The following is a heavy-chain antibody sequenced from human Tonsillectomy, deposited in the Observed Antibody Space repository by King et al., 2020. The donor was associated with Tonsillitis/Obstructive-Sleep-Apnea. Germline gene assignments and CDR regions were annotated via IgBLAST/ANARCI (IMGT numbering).Heavy chain of an antibody. D-gene: IGHD3-3*01. CDR3: AREGYGYYDFRY. Sequence: VQLVESGGGLVQPGGSLRLSCAASGFTFNTYWMHWVRQAPGKGLVWVSRINGDVSSTSYADSVKGRFTISRDNAKNTLYLQMNSLRAEDTAVYYCAREGYGYYDFRYWGQGTLVTVSS. J-gene: IGHJ4*02. V-gene: IGHV3-74*01. CDR2: INGDVSST. CDR1: GFTFNTYW.